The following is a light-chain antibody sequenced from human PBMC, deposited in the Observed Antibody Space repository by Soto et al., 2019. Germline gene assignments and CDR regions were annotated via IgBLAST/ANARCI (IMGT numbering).Light chain of an antibody. CDR3: CSYTSSSTLRV. CDR1: SSDVGGYHY. Sequence: QSALTQPRSVSGSPGQSVTLSCTGTSSDVGGYHYVSWYQHHPGKAPKIIIYDVNKRPSGVPDRFSGSKSGNTASLTISGLQTEDEADYYCCSYTSSSTLRVFGGGTKLTVL. V-gene: IGLV2-11*01. J-gene: IGLJ3*02. CDR2: DVN.